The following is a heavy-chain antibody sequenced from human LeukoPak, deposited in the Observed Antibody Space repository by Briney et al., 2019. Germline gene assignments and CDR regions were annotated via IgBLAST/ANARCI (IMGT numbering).Heavy chain of an antibody. D-gene: IGHD2-15*01. Sequence: ASVKVSCKASGYTFTSYDISWVRQAPGQGLEWMGWISAYNGNTNYAQKLQGRVTMTTDTSTSTAYMELRSLRSDDTAVYYCARDARSEYYFDYWGQGTLVTVSS. CDR1: GYTFTSYD. V-gene: IGHV1-18*01. CDR3: ARDARSEYYFDY. CDR2: ISAYNGNT. J-gene: IGHJ4*02.